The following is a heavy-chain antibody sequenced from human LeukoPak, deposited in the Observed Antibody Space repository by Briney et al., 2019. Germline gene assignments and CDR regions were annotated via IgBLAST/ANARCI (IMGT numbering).Heavy chain of an antibody. CDR3: ARVSYSRSWYSLDWYFDL. D-gene: IGHD6-13*01. CDR2: IYYSGST. Sequence: PSESLSLTCTVSGGSISSYYWSWIRQPPGKGLEWVGYIYYSGSTNYNPSLKSRVTISVDTSKNQFSLQLSSVTAADTAVYYCARVSYSRSWYSLDWYFDLWGRGTLVTVSS. V-gene: IGHV4-59*01. CDR1: GGSISSYY. J-gene: IGHJ2*01.